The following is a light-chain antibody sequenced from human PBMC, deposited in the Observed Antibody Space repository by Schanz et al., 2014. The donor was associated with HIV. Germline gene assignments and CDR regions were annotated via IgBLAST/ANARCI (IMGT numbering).Light chain of an antibody. Sequence: NFMLTQPHSVSESPGKTVTISCTRSSGTIASNHVQWYQQRPGRAPTIVIYDNDQRPSGVPDRISGSIDSSSNSASLTISGLKTEDEADYYCQSYDGNNPAIFGGGTKLTVL. J-gene: IGLJ2*01. CDR2: DND. CDR1: SGTIASNH. CDR3: QSYDGNNPAI. V-gene: IGLV6-57*04.